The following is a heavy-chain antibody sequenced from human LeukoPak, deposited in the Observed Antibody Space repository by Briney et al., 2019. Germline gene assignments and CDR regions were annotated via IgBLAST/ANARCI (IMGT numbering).Heavy chain of an antibody. V-gene: IGHV1-46*03. D-gene: IGHD3-22*01. CDR3: ARDSPYYDSSDHYFDY. Sequence: ASVKVSCKASGYTFTSYYMHWVRQAPGQGLEWMGIINPSGGSTSYAQKFQGRVTMTRDTSTSTAYMELSSLRSEDTAVYYCARDSPYYDSSDHYFDYWGQGTLVTVSS. J-gene: IGHJ4*02. CDR1: GYTFTSYY. CDR2: INPSGGST.